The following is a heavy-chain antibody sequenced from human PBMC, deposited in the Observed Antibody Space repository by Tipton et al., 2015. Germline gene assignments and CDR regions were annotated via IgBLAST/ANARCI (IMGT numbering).Heavy chain of an antibody. CDR1: AYSISTDYY. J-gene: IGHJ4*02. Sequence: TLSLTCAVSAYSISTDYYWVWIRQPPGKGLEWIGTISHSGSTYYNPSLKSRVTISADTSRNQFSLRLSSVTAADTAVYYCACHDYDLLTRDYQTVDYWGQGTRVTVSS. CDR2: ISHSGST. CDR3: ACHDYDLLTRDYQTVDY. D-gene: IGHD3-9*01. V-gene: IGHV4-38-2*01.